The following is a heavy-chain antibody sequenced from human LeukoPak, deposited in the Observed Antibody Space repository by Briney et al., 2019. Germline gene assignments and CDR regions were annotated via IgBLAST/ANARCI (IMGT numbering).Heavy chain of an antibody. CDR2: TSGSGSGGNT. CDR3: ARETGTKPFDY. V-gene: IGHV3-23*01. J-gene: IGHJ4*02. Sequence: GGSLRLSCAASGFTFSSYAMSWVRQSPGKGLEWVSATSGSGSGGNTYYADSVKGRFTISKDTSKNALYLQMNSLRVEDTAVYYCARETGTKPFDYWGQGTLVTVSS. CDR1: GFTFSSYA. D-gene: IGHD1-1*01.